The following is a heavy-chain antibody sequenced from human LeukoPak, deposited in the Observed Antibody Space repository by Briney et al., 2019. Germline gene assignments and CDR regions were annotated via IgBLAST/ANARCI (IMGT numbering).Heavy chain of an antibody. J-gene: IGHJ4*02. D-gene: IGHD1-26*01. CDR1: GFTFSAYT. Sequence: GGSLRLSCAASGFTFSAYTMNWVHHAPGKGLEWVSSIKASDNYIYYAASVAGRFTISTDAAQNSLYLQMDSLRAEDTATYYCARSRSMSKNDKNLRYWGQGTLVTVS. V-gene: IGHV3-21*01. CDR2: IKASDNYI. CDR3: ARSRSMSKNDKNLRY.